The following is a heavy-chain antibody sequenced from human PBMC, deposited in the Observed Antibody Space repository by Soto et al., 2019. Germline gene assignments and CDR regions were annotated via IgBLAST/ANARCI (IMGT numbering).Heavy chain of an antibody. CDR3: ARAQWLEFIDY. CDR2: ISAYNGNT. J-gene: IGHJ4*02. Sequence: GXSVKVSCKASVYTFTSYGISWVRQAPGQGLEWMGWISAYNGNTNYAQKLQGRVTMTTDTSTSTAYMELRSLRSDDTAVYYCARAQWLEFIDYWGQGTLVTVSS. D-gene: IGHD6-19*01. V-gene: IGHV1-18*04. CDR1: VYTFTSYG.